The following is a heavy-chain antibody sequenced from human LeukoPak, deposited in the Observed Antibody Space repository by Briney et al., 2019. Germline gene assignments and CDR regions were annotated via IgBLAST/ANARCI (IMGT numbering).Heavy chain of an antibody. CDR2: INYTGTT. V-gene: IGHV4-59*13. J-gene: IGHJ2*01. Sequence: SETLPLTCTVYGGSLVGYYWSWIRQPPGKGLEWIGYINYTGTTTYNPSLKSRVTISVDTSNSQFSLKLTSATTADTAVYFCARGDYGDYGLSSWYFDVWGRGALVAASS. D-gene: IGHD4-17*01. CDR1: GGSLVGYY. CDR3: ARGDYGDYGLSSWYFDV.